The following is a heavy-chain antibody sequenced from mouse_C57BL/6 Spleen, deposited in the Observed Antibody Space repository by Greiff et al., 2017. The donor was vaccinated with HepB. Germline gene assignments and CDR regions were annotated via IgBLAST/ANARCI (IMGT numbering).Heavy chain of an antibody. Sequence: EVQVVESGGGLVKPGGSLKLSCAASGFTFSDYGMHWVRQAPEKGLEWVAYISSGSSTIYYADTVKGRFTISRDNAKNTLFLQMTSLRSEDTAMYYCARQVYYDYPYYYAMDYWGQGTSVTVSS. D-gene: IGHD2-4*01. CDR2: ISSGSSTI. V-gene: IGHV5-17*01. J-gene: IGHJ4*01. CDR1: GFTFSDYG. CDR3: ARQVYYDYPYYYAMDY.